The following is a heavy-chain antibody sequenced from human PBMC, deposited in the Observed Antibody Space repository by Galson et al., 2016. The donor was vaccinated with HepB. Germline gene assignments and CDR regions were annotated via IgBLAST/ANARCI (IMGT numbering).Heavy chain of an antibody. J-gene: IGHJ4*02. CDR1: GFSFSSYG. CDR3: ASDHGGNPGSDY. V-gene: IGHV3-30*03. CDR2: VSSDEPNK. Sequence: SLRLSCAASGFSFSSYGMHWVRQPPGKGLEWVALVSSDEPNKFYADSVKGRFTISRDNSKNTLYLQMHSLRTEDTALYYCASDHGGNPGSDYWGQGTRVTVSS. D-gene: IGHD4-23*01.